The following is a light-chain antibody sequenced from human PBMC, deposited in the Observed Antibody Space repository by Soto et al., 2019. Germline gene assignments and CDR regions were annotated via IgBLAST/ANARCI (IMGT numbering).Light chain of an antibody. V-gene: IGKV3-11*01. CDR3: LQRSSWPLT. CDR1: QSVSSY. Sequence: EIVLTQSPATLSLSPGERATLSCRASQSVSSYLVWLQQKPGQTPRLLIYDASKRATGIPARFSGSGSGTDFTLPVSSLEPEDFAVYYCLQRSSWPLTFGGGTKVEIK. J-gene: IGKJ4*01. CDR2: DAS.